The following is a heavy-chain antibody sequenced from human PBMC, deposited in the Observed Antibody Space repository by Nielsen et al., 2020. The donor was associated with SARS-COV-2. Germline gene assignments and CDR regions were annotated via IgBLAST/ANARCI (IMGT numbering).Heavy chain of an antibody. CDR2: ITWDSVTR. CDR3: AKNGDY. Sequence: SLKISCAGSGFSFDDFAMHWVRQAPGKGLEWVAGITWDSVTRTYADSVTGRFTISRDNAKNLLYLQMHSLRVEDTAIYYCAKNGDYWGQGTLVTVSS. J-gene: IGHJ4*02. CDR1: GFSFDDFA. V-gene: IGHV3-9*01.